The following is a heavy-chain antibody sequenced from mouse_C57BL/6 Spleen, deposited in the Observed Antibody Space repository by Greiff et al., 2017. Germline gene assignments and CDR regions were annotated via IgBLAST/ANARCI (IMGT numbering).Heavy chain of an antibody. CDR2: INPNNGGT. V-gene: IGHV1-18*01. CDR1: GYTFTDYN. CDR3: ARRGFYYGSSQAWFAY. Sequence: VQLKESGPELVKPGASVKIPCKASGYTFTDYNMDWVKQSHGKSLEWIGDINPNNGGTIYNQKFKGKATLTVDKSSSTAYMELRSLTSEDTAVYYCARRGFYYGSSQAWFAYGGQGTLVTVSA. J-gene: IGHJ3*01. D-gene: IGHD1-1*01.